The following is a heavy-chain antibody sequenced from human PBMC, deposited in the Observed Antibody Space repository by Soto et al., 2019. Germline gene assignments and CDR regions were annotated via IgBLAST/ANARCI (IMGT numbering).Heavy chain of an antibody. V-gene: IGHV1-18*04. J-gene: IGHJ4*02. D-gene: IGHD1-26*01. CDR2: ISAYTGKT. CDR3: ARDLDSGSYYFDY. CDR1: GYTFSSYG. Sequence: QVQLVQSRAEVKKPGASLKVSCKASGYTFSSYGISWVRQAPGQGLEWMGWISAYTGKTNYAQKLQGRVTMTTDTSTSTAYMEVRSLRSDDTAVYYCARDLDSGSYYFDYWGQGTLVTVSS.